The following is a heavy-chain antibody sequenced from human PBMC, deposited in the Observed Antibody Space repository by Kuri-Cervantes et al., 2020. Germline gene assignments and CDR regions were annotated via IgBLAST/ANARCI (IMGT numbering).Heavy chain of an antibody. CDR2: IKQDGSEK. CDR3: AKANDVLNRLVSGMDV. J-gene: IGHJ6*02. V-gene: IGHV3-7*01. CDR1: GFTFSSYW. D-gene: IGHD1-1*01. Sequence: LSLTCAASGFTFSSYWMSWVRQAPGKGLEWVANIKQDGSEKYYVDSVKGRFTISRDNAKNSLYLQMNSLRAEDTAVYYCAKANDVLNRLVSGMDVWGQGTTVTVSS.